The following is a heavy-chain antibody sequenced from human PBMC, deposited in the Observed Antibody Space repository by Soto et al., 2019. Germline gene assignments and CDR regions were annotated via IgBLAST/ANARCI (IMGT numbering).Heavy chain of an antibody. V-gene: IGHV3-73*02. CDR1: GFTFSGSA. Sequence: EVQLVESGGGLVQPGGSLKLSCAASGFTFSGSAMHWVRQASGKGLEWVGRIRSKANSYATAYAASVKGRFTISRDDSKSTEYLQMNSLKTEDTAVYYCTRHVGGGGSWYDYWGQGTLVTVSS. J-gene: IGHJ4*02. D-gene: IGHD6-13*01. CDR2: IRSKANSYAT. CDR3: TRHVGGGGSWYDY.